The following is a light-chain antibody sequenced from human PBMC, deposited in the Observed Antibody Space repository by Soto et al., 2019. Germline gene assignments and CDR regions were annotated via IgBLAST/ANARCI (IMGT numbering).Light chain of an antibody. Sequence: HMTQSPTTQSASVGYRVTITCQASQTVERWLAWYQQKPGKAPNLVISDVSSLERGVPSRFSGSGSGTEFTLTISSLQPDDFATYYCQQYNSYSITFGQRRRLEI. J-gene: IGKJ5*01. CDR1: QTVERW. CDR3: QQYNSYSIT. V-gene: IGKV1-5*01. CDR2: DVS.